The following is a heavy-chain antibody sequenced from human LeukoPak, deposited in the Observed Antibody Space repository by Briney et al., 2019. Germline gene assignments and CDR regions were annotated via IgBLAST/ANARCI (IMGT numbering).Heavy chain of an antibody. CDR1: GFTFNIYA. D-gene: IGHD2-15*01. V-gene: IGHV3-23*01. J-gene: IGHJ4*02. CDR3: AKGAYCSGGNCYLGDLDY. CDR2: ITGSGGNT. Sequence: GGSLRLSCAASGFTFNIYAMSWVRQAPGKGLEWVSVITGSGGNTFYADSVKGRFTISRDNSKNTLYLQMNSLRVEDTAVYYCAKGAYCSGGNCYLGDLDYWGQGTLVTVSS.